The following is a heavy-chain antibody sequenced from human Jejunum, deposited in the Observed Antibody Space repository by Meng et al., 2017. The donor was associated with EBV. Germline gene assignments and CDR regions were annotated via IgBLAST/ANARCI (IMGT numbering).Heavy chain of an antibody. CDR2: IYYSVST. CDR1: GVSMSNFY. V-gene: IGHV4-59*01. CDR3: ARGGGRPEY. Sequence: QVQRQESGPGLVKPSETLSLTCTVSGVSMSNFYWSWFRQPPGKGLEWIGYIYYSVSTNYNPSLKSRVTISVDTSKNQFPLSLSSVTAADTAVYYCARGGGRPEYWGQGILVTVSS. D-gene: IGHD3-10*01. J-gene: IGHJ4*02.